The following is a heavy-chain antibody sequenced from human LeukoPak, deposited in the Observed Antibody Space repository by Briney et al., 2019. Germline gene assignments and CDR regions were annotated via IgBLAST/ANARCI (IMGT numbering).Heavy chain of an antibody. J-gene: IGHJ6*04. CDR1: GGTFSSYA. V-gene: IGHV1-69*01. CDR2: IIPIFGTA. CDR3: ARRTITMVRGVIYYYGMDV. D-gene: IGHD3-10*01. Sequence: SVKVSCRASGGTFSSYAISWVRQAPGQGLEWMGGIIPIFGTANYAQKFQGRVTITADESTSTAYMELSSLRSEDTAVFYCARRTITMVRGVIYYYGMDVWGKGTTVTVSS.